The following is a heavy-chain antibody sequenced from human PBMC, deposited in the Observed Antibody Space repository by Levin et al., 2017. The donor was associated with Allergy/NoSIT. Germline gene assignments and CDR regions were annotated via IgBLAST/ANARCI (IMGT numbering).Heavy chain of an antibody. Sequence: GGSLRLSCAASGFTFSSYWMHWVRQAPGKGLVWVSRINGDGSSIGTADSVKGRFTISRDNAKNMLYLQMNSLRVEDTAVYYCARDGYVDTAMTQRKPLDYWGQGTLVTVAS. V-gene: IGHV3-74*01. CDR1: GFTFSSYW. CDR2: INGDGSSI. CDR3: ARDGYVDTAMTQRKPLDY. D-gene: IGHD5-18*01. J-gene: IGHJ4*02.